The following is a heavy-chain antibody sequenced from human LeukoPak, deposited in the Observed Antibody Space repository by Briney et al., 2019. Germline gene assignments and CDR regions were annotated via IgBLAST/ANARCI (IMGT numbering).Heavy chain of an antibody. CDR3: ARGGHSVVVIAIFAFDI. CDR1: GYTFTGYY. V-gene: IGHV1-2*02. CDR2: INPNSGGT. Sequence: GASVKVSCKASGYTFTGYYMHWVRQAPGQGLEWMGWINPNSGGTNYAQKFQGRVTMTRDTSISTAYMELSRLRSDDTAVYYCARGGHSVVVIAIFAFDIWGQGTMVTVSS. D-gene: IGHD2-21*01. J-gene: IGHJ3*02.